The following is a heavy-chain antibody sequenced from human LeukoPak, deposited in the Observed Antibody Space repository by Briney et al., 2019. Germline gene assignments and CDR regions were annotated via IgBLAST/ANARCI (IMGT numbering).Heavy chain of an antibody. Sequence: GESLKISCRGSGYGFTTYWIGCVRQMPAKNLEWMGSIYPGDSDTRYTPSFQGQVTMSADESINTAYLQWSSLRASDTAVYYCARRQGCSSSSCPPDYWGQGNLVTVSP. V-gene: IGHV5-51*01. CDR1: GYGFTTYW. CDR3: ARRQGCSSSSCPPDY. D-gene: IGHD2-2*01. CDR2: IYPGDSDT. J-gene: IGHJ4*02.